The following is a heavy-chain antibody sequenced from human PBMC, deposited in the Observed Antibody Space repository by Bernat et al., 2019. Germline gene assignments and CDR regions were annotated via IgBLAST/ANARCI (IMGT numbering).Heavy chain of an antibody. CDR2: IWYDGSNK. CDR1: GFTFSSYG. Sequence: QVQLVESGGGVVQPGRSLRLSCAASGFTFSSYGMHWVRQAPGKGLEWVAVIWYDGSNKNYADLWKGRLTISRDNSKTTLYLQMNSRRAEDKAVYYCARSREVAGTRGYYYYYGMDVWGQGTTVTVSS. D-gene: IGHD6-19*01. CDR3: ARSREVAGTRGYYYYYGMDV. V-gene: IGHV3-33*01. J-gene: IGHJ6*02.